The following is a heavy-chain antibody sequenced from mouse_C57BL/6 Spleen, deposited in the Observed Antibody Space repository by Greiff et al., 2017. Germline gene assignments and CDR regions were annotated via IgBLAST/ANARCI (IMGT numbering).Heavy chain of an antibody. CDR1: GFTFSDYG. J-gene: IGHJ3*01. V-gene: IGHV5-17*01. CDR2: ISSGSSTI. Sequence: EVQLVESGGGLVKPGGSLKLSCAASGFTFSDYGMHWVRQAPEKGLEWVAYISSGSSTIYYADTVKGRFTISRDNAKNTLFLQMTSLRSEDTAMYYCVAGRWVLGFAYWGQGTLVTVSA. CDR3: VAGRWVLGFAY. D-gene: IGHD2-3*01.